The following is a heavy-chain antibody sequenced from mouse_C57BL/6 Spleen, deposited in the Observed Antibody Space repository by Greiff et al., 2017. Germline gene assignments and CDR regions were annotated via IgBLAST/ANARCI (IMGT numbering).Heavy chain of an antibody. D-gene: IGHD6-1*01. Sequence: VQLQQSGPELVKPGASVKISCKASGYAFSSSWMNWVKQRPGKGLEWIGRIYPGDGDTNYNGKFKGKATLTADKSSSTAYMQLSSLTSEDSAVYFCANLPWFAYWGQGTLVTVSA. CDR2: IYPGDGDT. J-gene: IGHJ3*01. V-gene: IGHV1-82*01. CDR3: ANLPWFAY. CDR1: GYAFSSSW.